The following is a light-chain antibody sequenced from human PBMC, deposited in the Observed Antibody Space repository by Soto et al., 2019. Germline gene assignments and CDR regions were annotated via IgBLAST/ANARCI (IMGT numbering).Light chain of an antibody. CDR2: GNN. J-gene: IGLJ3*02. V-gene: IGLV1-40*01. CDR3: QSYDSSLSGSWV. Sequence: QAVVTQPPSVSGAPGQRVTISCTGSSSNIGAGYPVHWYQHLPGTAPKLLIFGNNNRPSGVPDRFSGSKSGTSASLAITGLQAEDEADYYCQSYDSSLSGSWVFGGGTKLTVL. CDR1: SSNIGAGYP.